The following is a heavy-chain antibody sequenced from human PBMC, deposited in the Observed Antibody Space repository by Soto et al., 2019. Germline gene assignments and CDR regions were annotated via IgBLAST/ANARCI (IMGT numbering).Heavy chain of an antibody. V-gene: IGHV2-26*01. CDR2: IFSDDEV. J-gene: IGHJ6*02. D-gene: IGHD4-17*01. CDR3: VRVNADSYQFYYARDV. Sequence: QVTLKESGPVLVKPTETLTLTCAVSGFSLSTGRMGVSWVRQPPGKALEWLAHIFSDDEVSYSTSLQSRLTVSKDTSGRQVVLSRTNVDPVDTGRYYCVRVNADSYQFYYARDVWGQGTTVTVSS. CDR1: GFSLSTGRMG.